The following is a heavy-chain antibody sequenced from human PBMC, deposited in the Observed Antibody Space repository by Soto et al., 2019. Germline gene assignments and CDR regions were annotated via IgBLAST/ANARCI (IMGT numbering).Heavy chain of an antibody. CDR1: GYSISSGYY. Sequence: PSETLSLTCAVSGYSISSGYYWGWIRQPPGKGLEWIGSIYHSGSTYYNPSLKSRVTISVDTSKNQFSLKLSSVTAADTAVYYCASTLKYSSSWYRPFYYYYYGMDVWGHGTTVTVSS. V-gene: IGHV4-38-2*01. CDR3: ASTLKYSSSWYRPFYYYYYGMDV. J-gene: IGHJ6*02. CDR2: IYHSGST. D-gene: IGHD6-13*01.